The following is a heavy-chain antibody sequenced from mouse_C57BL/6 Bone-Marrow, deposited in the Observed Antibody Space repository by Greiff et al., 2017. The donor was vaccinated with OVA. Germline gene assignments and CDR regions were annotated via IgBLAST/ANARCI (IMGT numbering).Heavy chain of an antibody. D-gene: IGHD1-1*01. V-gene: IGHV14-3*01. CDR3: APTVVAENWYFDV. CDR2: IDPANGNT. CDR1: GFNIKNTY. Sequence: VQLKQSVAELVRPGASVKLSCTASGFNIKNTYMHWVKQRPEQGLEWIGRIDPANGNTKYAPKFQGKATITADTSSNTAYLQLSSLTSEDTAIYYCAPTVVAENWYFDVWGTGTTVTVSS. J-gene: IGHJ1*03.